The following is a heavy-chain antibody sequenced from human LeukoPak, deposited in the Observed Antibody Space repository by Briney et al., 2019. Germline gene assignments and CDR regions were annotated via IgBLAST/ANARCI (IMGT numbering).Heavy chain of an antibody. CDR1: GFTFGSYS. Sequence: GGSLRLSCAASGFTFGSYSMNWVRQAPGKGPMWVSRICPDGTVTNYADSVKARFIISRDNARNTVYLQMNSLRVEDTAVYYCVRDFRSADYWGQGTLVTVSS. CDR3: VRDFRSADY. V-gene: IGHV3-74*01. J-gene: IGHJ4*02. CDR2: ICPDGTVT.